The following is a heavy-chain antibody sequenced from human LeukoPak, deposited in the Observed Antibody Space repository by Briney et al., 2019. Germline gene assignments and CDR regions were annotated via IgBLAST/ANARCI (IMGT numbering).Heavy chain of an antibody. CDR3: VKGIRFLEWYDAFDI. D-gene: IGHD3-3*01. V-gene: IGHV4-34*01. J-gene: IGHJ3*02. CDR2: INHSGST. Sequence: PSETLSLTCAVYGGSFSGYYWSWIRQPPGKGLEWIGEINHSGSTNYNPSLKSRVTISVDTSKNQFSLKLSSVTAADTAVYYCVKGIRFLEWYDAFDIWGQGTMVTVSS. CDR1: GGSFSGYY.